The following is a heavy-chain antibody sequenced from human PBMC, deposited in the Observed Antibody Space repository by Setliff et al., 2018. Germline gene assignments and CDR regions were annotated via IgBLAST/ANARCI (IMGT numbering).Heavy chain of an antibody. CDR2: IIPIFGTA. Sequence: SVKVSCKASGATFSSYAISWVRQAPGQGLEWMGGIIPIFGTANYAQKFQGRVTITTDESTSTAYMELSSLRSEDTAVYYCARDPFGNPVFDPWGQGTLVTVSS. V-gene: IGHV1-69*05. D-gene: IGHD3-10*01. CDR3: ARDPFGNPVFDP. J-gene: IGHJ5*02. CDR1: GATFSSYA.